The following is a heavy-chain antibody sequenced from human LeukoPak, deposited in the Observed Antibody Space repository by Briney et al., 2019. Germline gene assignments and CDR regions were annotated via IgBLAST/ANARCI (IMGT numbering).Heavy chain of an antibody. CDR3: ARVNPIDSSGYSFDY. Sequence: SETLSLTCTVSGGSISSYYWSWIRQPPGKGLEWIGYIYYSGSTDYNPSLKCRVTISVDTSKNQFSLKLSSVTAADTAVYYCARVNPIDSSGYSFDYWGQGTLVTVSS. D-gene: IGHD3-22*01. J-gene: IGHJ4*02. CDR1: GGSISSYY. CDR2: IYYSGST. V-gene: IGHV4-59*01.